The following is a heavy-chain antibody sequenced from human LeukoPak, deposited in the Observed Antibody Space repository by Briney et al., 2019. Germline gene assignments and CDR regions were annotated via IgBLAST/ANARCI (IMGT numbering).Heavy chain of an antibody. J-gene: IGHJ3*02. Sequence: GESLKISCKGSGYSFTSYWIGWVRQMPGKGLEWMGNIYPGDSDTRYSPSFQGQVTISADKSISTAYLQWSSLKASDTAMYYCARHDNPAVAGHSDAFDIWGQGTMVTVSS. CDR3: ARHDNPAVAGHSDAFDI. D-gene: IGHD6-19*01. CDR1: GYSFTSYW. V-gene: IGHV5-51*01. CDR2: IYPGDSDT.